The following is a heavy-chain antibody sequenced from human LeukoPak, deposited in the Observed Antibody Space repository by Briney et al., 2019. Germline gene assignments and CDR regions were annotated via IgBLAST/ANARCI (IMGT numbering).Heavy chain of an antibody. Sequence: GGSLRLSCAASGFTFSSYAMHWVRQAPGKGLEWVAVISYDGSNKYYADSVKGRFTISRDNAKNSLYLQMNSLRAEDTAVYYCARVLSSGYFFDYWGQGTLVTVSS. CDR3: ARVLSSGYFFDY. CDR2: ISYDGSNK. CDR1: GFTFSSYA. V-gene: IGHV3-30*04. J-gene: IGHJ4*02. D-gene: IGHD3-22*01.